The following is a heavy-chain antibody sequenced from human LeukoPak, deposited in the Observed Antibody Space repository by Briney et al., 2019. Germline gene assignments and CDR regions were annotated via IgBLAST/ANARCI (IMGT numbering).Heavy chain of an antibody. CDR2: TAGSGISK. CDR3: ARLPTFYYDSSGYHYDY. V-gene: IGHV3-23*01. J-gene: IGHJ4*02. D-gene: IGHD3-22*01. Sequence: GGSLRLSCVASGFTFYNYAMSWVRQAPGRGLEWASSTAGSGISKDYADSVKGRFTISKDKSKNTLYLQMDNLRAEDTGVYFCARLPTFYYDSSGYHYDYWGQGTLVTVSS. CDR1: GFTFYNYA.